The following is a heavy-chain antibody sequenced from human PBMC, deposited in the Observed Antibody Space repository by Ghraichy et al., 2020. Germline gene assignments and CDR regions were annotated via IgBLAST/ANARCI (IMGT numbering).Heavy chain of an antibody. J-gene: IGHJ4*02. CDR2: IKQDGSEK. CDR3: ARDQRNWGRGYYFDY. D-gene: IGHD7-27*01. V-gene: IGHV3-7*01. CDR1: GFTFSSYW. Sequence: GGSLRLSCAASGFTFSSYWMSWVRQAPGKGLEWVANIKQDGSEKYYVDSVKGRFTISRDNAKNSLYLQMNSLRAEDTAVYYCARDQRNWGRGYYFDYWGQGTLVTVSS.